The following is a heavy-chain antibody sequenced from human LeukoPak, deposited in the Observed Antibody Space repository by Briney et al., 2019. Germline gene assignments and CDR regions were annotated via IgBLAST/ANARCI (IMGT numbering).Heavy chain of an antibody. J-gene: IGHJ4*02. V-gene: IGHV3-21*01. Sequence: GGSLRLSCAASGFTFSSYSMNWVRRAPGKGLEWVSSISSSSSYIYYADSVKGRFTISRDNAKNSLYLQMNSLRAEDTAVYYCARNLSYYDFWSGPTIIGGFDYWGQGTLVTVSS. CDR2: ISSSSSYI. D-gene: IGHD3-3*01. CDR1: GFTFSSYS. CDR3: ARNLSYYDFWSGPTIIGGFDY.